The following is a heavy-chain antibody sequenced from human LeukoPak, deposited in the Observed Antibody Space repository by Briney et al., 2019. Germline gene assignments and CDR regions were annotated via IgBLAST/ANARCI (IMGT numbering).Heavy chain of an antibody. CDR2: ISSSSSYI. V-gene: IGHV3-21*01. CDR3: TRDKSGSWDAFDI. Sequence: MAGGSLRLSCAASGFTFSSYSMNWVRQAPGKGLEWVSSISSSSSYIYYADSVKGRFTISRDNAKNSLYLQMNSLRAEDTAVYYCTRDKSGSWDAFDIWGQGTMVTVSS. D-gene: IGHD3-10*01. CDR1: GFTFSSYS. J-gene: IGHJ3*02.